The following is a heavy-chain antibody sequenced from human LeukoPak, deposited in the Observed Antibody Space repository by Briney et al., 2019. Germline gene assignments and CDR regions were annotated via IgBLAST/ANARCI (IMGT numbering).Heavy chain of an antibody. CDR3: ARWGGGRLAAFDY. Sequence: PSETLSLTCTVSGGSITSGGYFWGWIRQPPGKGLEWIGSIYYIGSPYYNPSLKSRVTISLDTSKNQFSLKLSSVTAADTAVYFCARWGGGRLAAFDYWGPGTLVTVSS. V-gene: IGHV4-39*07. D-gene: IGHD2-15*01. J-gene: IGHJ4*02. CDR2: IYYIGSP. CDR1: GGSITSGGYF.